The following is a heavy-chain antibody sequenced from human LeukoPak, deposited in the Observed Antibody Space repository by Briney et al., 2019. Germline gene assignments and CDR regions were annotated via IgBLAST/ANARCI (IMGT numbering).Heavy chain of an antibody. D-gene: IGHD3-22*01. CDR2: ISAYNGNT. CDR3: ARDLYYYDSTGSPSDY. CDR1: GYTFTSYG. J-gene: IGHJ4*02. V-gene: IGHV1-18*01. Sequence: EASVKVSCKASGYTFTSYGISWVRQAPGQGLEWMGWISAYNGNTNYAQKLQGRVTMTTDTSTSTAYMELRSLRSDDTAVYYCARDLYYYDSTGSPSDYWGQGTLVTVSS.